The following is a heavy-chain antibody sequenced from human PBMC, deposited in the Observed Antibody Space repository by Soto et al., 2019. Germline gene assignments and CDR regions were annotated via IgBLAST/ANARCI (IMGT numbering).Heavy chain of an antibody. J-gene: IGHJ6*02. CDR3: ARVGQWGGMDV. CDR1: GYTFTKYA. Sequence: QVQFVQSGAEEKKPGASVKVSCKASGYTFTKYAIHWLRQAPAQSLEWMGWNNPANGNTKHSQTFQGRVTVTRDTSASTTYMELSSLRSEDTAVYYCARVGQWGGMDVWGQGTTVTVSS. D-gene: IGHD1-26*01. CDR2: NNPANGNT. V-gene: IGHV1-3*05.